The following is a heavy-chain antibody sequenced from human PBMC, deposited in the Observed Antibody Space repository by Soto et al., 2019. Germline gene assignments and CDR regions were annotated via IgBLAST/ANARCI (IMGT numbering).Heavy chain of an antibody. D-gene: IGHD3-3*01. Sequence: ASVKVSCKASGYTFTSYDINWVRQATGQGLEWMGWMNPNSGNTGYAQKFQGRDTMTRNTSISTAYMELSSLRSEDTAVYYCARGTTSRGRITIFGGYYYYYMDVWGKGTTVTVSS. CDR2: MNPNSGNT. J-gene: IGHJ6*03. CDR1: GYTFTSYD. V-gene: IGHV1-8*01. CDR3: ARGTTSRGRITIFGGYYYYYMDV.